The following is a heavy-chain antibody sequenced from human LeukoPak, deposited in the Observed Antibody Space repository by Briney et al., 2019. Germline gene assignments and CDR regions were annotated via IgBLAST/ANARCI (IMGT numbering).Heavy chain of an antibody. CDR3: ATGTYSSSSGLDTHFDY. Sequence: GASVKVSRKASGYTLTNYYMHWVRQAPGQGLEWMGIINPSGVSTSYAQKFQGRVTMTRHTSTSTVYMVFSSLRSEDTPVYYCATGTYSSSSGLDTHFDYWGQGTLVTVSP. D-gene: IGHD6-6*01. CDR2: INPSGVST. J-gene: IGHJ4*02. CDR1: GYTLTNYY. V-gene: IGHV1-46*01.